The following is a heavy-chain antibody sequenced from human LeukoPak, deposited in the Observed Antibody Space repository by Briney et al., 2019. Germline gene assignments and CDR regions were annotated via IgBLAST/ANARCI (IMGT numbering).Heavy chain of an antibody. J-gene: IGHJ6*03. D-gene: IGHD1-26*01. CDR3: ARGLPSPTDHYYMDV. Sequence: GASVKVSCKASGYTFTGYYMHWVRQAPGQGLEWMGWINPNSGGTNYAQKFQGRVTMTRDTSISTAYMELSSLRSDDTAVYYCARGLPSPTDHYYMDVWGKGTTVTVSS. V-gene: IGHV1-2*02. CDR1: GYTFTGYY. CDR2: INPNSGGT.